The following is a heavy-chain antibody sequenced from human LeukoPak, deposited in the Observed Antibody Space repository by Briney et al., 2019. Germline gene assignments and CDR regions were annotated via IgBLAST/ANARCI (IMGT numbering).Heavy chain of an antibody. CDR2: IYSGGST. CDR1: GFTVSSNY. V-gene: IGHV3-66*02. J-gene: IGHJ4*02. CDR3: ARDVWFGELSGGFDY. D-gene: IGHD3-10*01. Sequence: GGSLRLSCAASGFTVSSNYMSWVRQAPGKGLEWVSVIYSGGSTYYADSVKGRFTISRDNSKNTLYLQMNSLRAEDTAVYYCARDVWFGELSGGFDYWGQGTLVTVSS.